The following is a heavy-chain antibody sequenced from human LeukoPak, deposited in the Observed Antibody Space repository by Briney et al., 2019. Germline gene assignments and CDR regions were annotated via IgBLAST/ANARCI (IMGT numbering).Heavy chain of an antibody. CDR1: GFTFSSYD. Sequence: GGSLRLSCAASGFTFSSYDMHWVRQATGKGLEWVSPIGTAGDTYYPGSVKGRFTISRENAKNSLYLQMNSLRAGDTAVYYCERGGEYYYDSSGYYRGGFYMDVWGKGTTVTVSS. D-gene: IGHD3-22*01. CDR2: IGTAGDT. V-gene: IGHV3-13*01. CDR3: ERGGEYYYDSSGYYRGGFYMDV. J-gene: IGHJ6*03.